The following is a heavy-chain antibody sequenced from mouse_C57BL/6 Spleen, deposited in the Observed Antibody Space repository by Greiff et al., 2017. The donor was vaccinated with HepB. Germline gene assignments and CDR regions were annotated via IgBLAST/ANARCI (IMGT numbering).Heavy chain of an antibody. V-gene: IGHV1-19*01. CDR3: AKEQLRPGAMDY. CDR2: INPYNGGT. D-gene: IGHD3-2*02. J-gene: IGHJ4*01. Sequence: EVQLQESGPVLVKPGASVKMSCKASGYTFTDYYMNWVKQSHGKSLEWIGVINPYNGGTSYNQKFKGKATLTVDKSSSTAYMELNSLTSEDSAVYYCAKEQLRPGAMDYWGQGTSVTVSS. CDR1: GYTFTDYY.